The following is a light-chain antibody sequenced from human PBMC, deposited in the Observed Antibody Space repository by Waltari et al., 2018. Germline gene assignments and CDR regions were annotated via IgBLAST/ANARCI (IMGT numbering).Light chain of an antibody. CDR2: GAS. CDR3: QQYGDSPLYT. CDR1: QSSASID. J-gene: IGKJ2*01. V-gene: IGKV3-20*01. Sequence: EYVLTQSPGTLSLSPGERATLSCRASQSSASIDLALYQQKPGQAPSLRIYGASNRATGIPDRVSGSGSGKDFTLTISRLEPEDFAVYYCQQYGDSPLYTFGRGTKLEIK.